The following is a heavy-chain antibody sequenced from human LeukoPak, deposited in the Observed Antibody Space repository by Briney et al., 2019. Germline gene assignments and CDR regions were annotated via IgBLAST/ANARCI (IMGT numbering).Heavy chain of an antibody. CDR3: ARDRFSSGYVDY. CDR2: IWYDGSNK. CDR1: GFTFSSYG. J-gene: IGHJ4*02. V-gene: IGHV3-33*01. D-gene: IGHD3-22*01. Sequence: GGSLRLSCAASGFTFSSYGMPWVRQAPGKGLEWVAVIWYDGSNKYYADSVKGRFTISRDNSKNTLYLQMNSLRAEDTAVYYCARDRFSSGYVDYWGQGTLVTVSS.